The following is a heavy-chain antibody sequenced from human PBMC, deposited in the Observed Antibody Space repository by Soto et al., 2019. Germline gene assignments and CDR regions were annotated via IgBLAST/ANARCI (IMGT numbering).Heavy chain of an antibody. D-gene: IGHD6-13*01. Sequence: PXETLSLTCAVSGCSISSGGYSWSWIRQPPGKGLEWIGYIYHSGSTYYNPSLKSRVTISVDRSKNQFSLKLSSVTAADTAVYYCARGYSGKYYYGMDVWGQGTTVTVSS. CDR2: IYHSGST. J-gene: IGHJ6*02. CDR1: GCSISSGGYS. CDR3: ARGYSGKYYYGMDV. V-gene: IGHV4-30-2*01.